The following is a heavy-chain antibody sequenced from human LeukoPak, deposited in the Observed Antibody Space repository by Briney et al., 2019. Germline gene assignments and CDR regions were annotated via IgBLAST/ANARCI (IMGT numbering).Heavy chain of an antibody. CDR3: ARSYGGHSVCDAFDI. Sequence: SGTLSLTCTVSGDSISRSLYYWGWIRQPPGKGLEWIGTIYYSGGTYYNPSLKSRVTISVDTSKNQFSLKLTSVTAADTAVYYCARSYGGHSVCDAFDIWGQGTMVTVSS. J-gene: IGHJ3*02. CDR1: GDSISRSLYY. D-gene: IGHD4-23*01. V-gene: IGHV4-39*01. CDR2: IYYSGGT.